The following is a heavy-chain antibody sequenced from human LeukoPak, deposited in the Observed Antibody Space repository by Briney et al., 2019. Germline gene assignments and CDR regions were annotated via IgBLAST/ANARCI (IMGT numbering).Heavy chain of an antibody. CDR2: IWYDGSNK. CDR1: GFTFSSYG. D-gene: IGHD3-9*01. CDR3: ARDKLRYFDWLSYWFDP. J-gene: IGHJ5*02. Sequence: GGSLRLSCAASGFTFSSYGMHWVRQAPGKGLEWVAVIWYDGSNKYYADSVKGRFTISRDNSKNTLYLQMNSLRTEDTAVYYCARDKLRYFDWLSYWFDPWGQGTLVTVSS. V-gene: IGHV3-33*01.